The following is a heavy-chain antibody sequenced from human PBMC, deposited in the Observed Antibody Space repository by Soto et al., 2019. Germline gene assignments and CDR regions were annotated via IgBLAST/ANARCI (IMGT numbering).Heavy chain of an antibody. V-gene: IGHV1-69*06. Sequence: SVKVSCKASGGTFSSYAISWVRQAPGQGLEWMGGIIPIFGTANYAQKFQGRVTITADKSTSTAYMELSSLRSEDTAVYYCARASNYDILTGYSRGGMNYYYGMDVWGQGTTVTVS. D-gene: IGHD3-9*01. CDR3: ARASNYDILTGYSRGGMNYYYGMDV. CDR1: GGTFSSYA. J-gene: IGHJ6*02. CDR2: IIPIFGTA.